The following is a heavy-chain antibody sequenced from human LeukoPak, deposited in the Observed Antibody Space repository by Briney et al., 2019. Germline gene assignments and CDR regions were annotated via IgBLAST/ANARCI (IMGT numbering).Heavy chain of an antibody. J-gene: IGHJ3*02. V-gene: IGHV1-58*02. CDR2: IVVGSGNT. D-gene: IGHD4-17*01. CDR1: GFTFTSSA. CDR3: AADLSDYGDQTGAFDI. Sequence: GTSVKVSCKASGFTFTSSAMQWVRQARGQRLEWIGWIVVGSGNTNYAQKFQERVTITRDMSTNTAYMELSSLRSEDTAVYYCAADLSDYGDQTGAFDIWGQGTMVTVSS.